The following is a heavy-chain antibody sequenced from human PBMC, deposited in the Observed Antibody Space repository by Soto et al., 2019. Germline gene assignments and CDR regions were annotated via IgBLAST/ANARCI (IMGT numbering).Heavy chain of an antibody. CDR3: ATGGSIDIVLVPAAMHYFDY. Sequence: QVQLVQSGADVKKPGASVKVSCKVSGYTLTELSIHWVRQAPGKGLEWMGGFHPEDGETIYAQKFQGRVTMTEDTFTDTAYMELSGLRSEDTAVYYCATGGSIDIVLVPAAMHYFDYWGQGTLVTVSS. V-gene: IGHV1-24*01. CDR2: FHPEDGET. D-gene: IGHD2-2*01. J-gene: IGHJ4*02. CDR1: GYTLTELS.